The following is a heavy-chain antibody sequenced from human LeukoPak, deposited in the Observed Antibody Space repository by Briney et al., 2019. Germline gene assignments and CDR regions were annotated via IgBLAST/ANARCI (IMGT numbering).Heavy chain of an antibody. J-gene: IGHJ4*02. CDR1: GFTFSSYS. V-gene: IGHV3-21*01. CDR3: ARDRRRSDGLARGDY. D-gene: IGHD2-21*01. Sequence: GGSLRLSCVASGFTFSSYSMNWVRQAPGKGLEWVSSISSSSSYIYYADSVKGRFTISRDNAKNSLYLQMNSLRAEDTAVYYCARDRRRSDGLARGDYWGQGTLVTVSS. CDR2: ISSSSSYI.